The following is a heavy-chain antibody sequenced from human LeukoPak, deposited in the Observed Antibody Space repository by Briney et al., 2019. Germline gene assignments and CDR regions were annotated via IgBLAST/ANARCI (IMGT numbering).Heavy chain of an antibody. D-gene: IGHD5-24*01. J-gene: IGHJ3*01. CDR2: ISGGGGST. CDR1: GFTFSSYA. V-gene: IGHV3-23*01. Sequence: PGGSLRLSCAASGFTFSSYAMSWVRQAPGKGLEWVSAISGGGGSTYYADSVKGRFTISRDNSKDTLFLQMNSLRAEDTAIYYCARDIQLSTWGLGTMVTVSS. CDR3: ARDIQLST.